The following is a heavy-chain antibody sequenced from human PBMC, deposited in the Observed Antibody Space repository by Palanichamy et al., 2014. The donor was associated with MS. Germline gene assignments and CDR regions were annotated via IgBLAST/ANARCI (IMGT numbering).Heavy chain of an antibody. D-gene: IGHD1-14*01. CDR2: IGPDNIDS. Sequence: EVQLLESGGDLVQPGGSLRLSCVASGFTFSMYAVSWVRQAPGKGLEWFSAIGPDNIDSYYADSVKGRFTIYRDNSKSTLYLQMSNLRVEDTAVYYCAKDDRTRAPMYIDYWGQGTLVTVSS. J-gene: IGHJ4*02. V-gene: IGHV3-23*01. CDR1: GFTFSMYA. CDR3: AKDDRTRAPMYIDY.